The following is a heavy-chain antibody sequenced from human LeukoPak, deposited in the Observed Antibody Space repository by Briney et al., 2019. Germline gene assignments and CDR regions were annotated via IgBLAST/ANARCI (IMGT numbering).Heavy chain of an antibody. Sequence: SETLSLTCNVSGGSIRGYYWSWIRQPPGKGLEWIGYIYSSGSTNYNPSLKSRVTMSVDTSKNQFFLNLRSVTAADTAVYYCARYVPVRTGTTRASFDYWGQGTLVTVSS. D-gene: IGHD1-1*01. V-gene: IGHV4-59*12. CDR3: ARYVPVRTGTTRASFDY. CDR1: GGSIRGYY. CDR2: IYSSGST. J-gene: IGHJ4*02.